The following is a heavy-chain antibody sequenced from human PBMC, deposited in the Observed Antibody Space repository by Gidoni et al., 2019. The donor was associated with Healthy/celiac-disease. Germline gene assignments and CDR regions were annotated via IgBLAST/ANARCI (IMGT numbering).Heavy chain of an antibody. V-gene: IGHV3-23*01. D-gene: IGHD4-17*01. CDR1: GFTFSSYA. Sequence: EVQLLESGGGLVQPGGSLRLSCAASGFTFSSYAMSWVRQAPGKGLEWVSAISGSGGSTYYADSVKGRFTISRDNSKNTLYLQMNSLRAEDTAVYYCAKDPDYGDYLVRWGTTGGSDYWGQGTLVTVSS. J-gene: IGHJ4*02. CDR3: AKDPDYGDYLVRWGTTGGSDY. CDR2: ISGSGGST.